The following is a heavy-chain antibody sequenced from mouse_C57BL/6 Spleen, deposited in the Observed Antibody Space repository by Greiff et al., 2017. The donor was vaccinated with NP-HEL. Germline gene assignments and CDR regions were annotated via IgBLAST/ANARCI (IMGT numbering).Heavy chain of an antibody. J-gene: IGHJ4*01. V-gene: IGHV1-82*01. Sequence: QVQLQQSGPELVKPGASVKISCKASGYAFSSSWMNWVKQRPGKGLEWIGRIYPGDGDTNYNGKFKGKATLTADKSSSTAYMQLSSLTSEDSAVYFCARFRTYYSNPFAMDDWGKGTSVTVAS. CDR3: ARFRTYYSNPFAMDD. D-gene: IGHD2-5*01. CDR1: GYAFSSSW. CDR2: IYPGDGDT.